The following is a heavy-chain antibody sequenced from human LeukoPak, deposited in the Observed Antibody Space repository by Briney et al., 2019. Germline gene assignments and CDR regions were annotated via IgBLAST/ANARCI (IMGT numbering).Heavy chain of an antibody. CDR1: GGSISSYY. V-gene: IGHV4-59*01. CDR2: IYYSGST. J-gene: IGHJ4*02. CDR3: ASKSTDHGELRFDY. Sequence: PSETLSLTCTVSGGSISSYYWSWIRQPPGKGLEWIGYIYYSGSTNYNPSLKSLVTISVDTSKNQFSLKLSSVTAADTAVYYCASKSTDHGELRFDYWGQGTLVTVSS. D-gene: IGHD4-17*01.